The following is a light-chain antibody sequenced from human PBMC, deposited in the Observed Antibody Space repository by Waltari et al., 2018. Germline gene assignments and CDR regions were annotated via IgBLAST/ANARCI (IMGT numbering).Light chain of an antibody. V-gene: IGKV4-1*01. J-gene: IGKJ2*01. CDR3: QQYYSTPYT. Sequence: DIVMTQSPDSLAVSLGERATINCQASQSVLYSSNNKNDLAWYQQKPGQPPKLLIDWASTRESGVPDRFSGSGSGTDFTLTISSLQAEDVAVYYCQQYYSTPYTFGQGTKLEIK. CDR1: QSVLYSSNNKND. CDR2: WAS.